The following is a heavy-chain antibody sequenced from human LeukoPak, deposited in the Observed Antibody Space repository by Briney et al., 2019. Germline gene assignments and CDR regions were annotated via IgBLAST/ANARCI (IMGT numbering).Heavy chain of an antibody. CDR1: GFTFSSYG. J-gene: IGHJ4*02. Sequence: GRSLRLSCAATGFTFSSYGMHWVRQAPGKGLEWVAVISYDGSNKYYADSVKGRFTISRDNSKNTLYLQMNSLRAEDTAVYYCALPGYSSGWSSFDYWGQGTLVTVSS. D-gene: IGHD6-19*01. CDR3: ALPGYSSGWSSFDY. CDR2: ISYDGSNK. V-gene: IGHV3-30*03.